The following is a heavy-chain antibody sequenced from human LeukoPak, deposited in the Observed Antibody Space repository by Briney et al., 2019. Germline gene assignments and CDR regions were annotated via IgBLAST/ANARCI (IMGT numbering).Heavy chain of an antibody. CDR1: GYTFTGYY. CDR3: ARERYCSSTSCYKHYFDY. V-gene: IGHV1-2*06. CDR2: INPNSGGT. D-gene: IGHD2-2*01. Sequence: ASVKVSCKASGYTFTGYYMHWVRQAPGQGLEWMGRINPNSGGTNYAQKFQGRVTMTTDTSTSTAYMELRSLRSDDTAVYYCARERYCSSTSCYKHYFDYWGQGTLVTVSS. J-gene: IGHJ4*02.